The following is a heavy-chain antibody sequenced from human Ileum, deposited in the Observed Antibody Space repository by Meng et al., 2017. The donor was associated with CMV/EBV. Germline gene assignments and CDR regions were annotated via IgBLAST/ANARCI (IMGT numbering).Heavy chain of an antibody. CDR1: GGSMNTYY. V-gene: IGHV4-59*01. CDR3: ARGAGWWGV. J-gene: IGHJ4*02. CDR2: INYSGQT. Sequence: SETLSLTCTVSGGSMNTYYWSWLRQPPGKGLEWIGYINYSGQTNYNRSLRGRVVISVDTSKNQSSLKLNSVNTADTAVYYCARGAGWWGVWGQGTLVTVSS. D-gene: IGHD2-15*01.